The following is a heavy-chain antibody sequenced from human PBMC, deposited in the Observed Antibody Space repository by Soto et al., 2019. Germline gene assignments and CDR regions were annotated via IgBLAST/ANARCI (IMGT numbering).Heavy chain of an antibody. V-gene: IGHV1-69*13. Sequence: GAAVKLCCKASGGTFGSSAISWVRQAPGQGLEWMGGIIPIFGTANYAQKFQGRVTITAXXXXSXXXMXLXXLRXEXTAVYCCARDRRQAEVVDFRGRGTLV. CDR2: IIPIFGTA. D-gene: IGHD3-9*01. CDR3: ARDRRQAEVVDF. J-gene: IGHJ2*01. CDR1: GGTFGSSA.